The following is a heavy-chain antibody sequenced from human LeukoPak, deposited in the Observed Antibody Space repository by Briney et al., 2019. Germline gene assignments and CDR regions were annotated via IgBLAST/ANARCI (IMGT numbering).Heavy chain of an antibody. V-gene: IGHV1-24*01. CDR3: ATSLYGGWSFDY. Sequence: ASVKVPCKVSGYTLTELSMHWVRQAPGKGLEWMRGFDPEDGETIYAQKFQGRVTMTEDTSTDTAYMELSSLRSEDTAVYYCATSLYGGWSFDYWGQGTLVTVSS. CDR2: FDPEDGET. J-gene: IGHJ4*02. CDR1: GYTLTELS. D-gene: IGHD6-19*01.